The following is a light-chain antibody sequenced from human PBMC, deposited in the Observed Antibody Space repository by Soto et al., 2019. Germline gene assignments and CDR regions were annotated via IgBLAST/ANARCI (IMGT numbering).Light chain of an antibody. V-gene: IGLV3-9*01. CDR1: NTGNKN. J-gene: IGLJ2*01. CDR2: SDN. Sequence: SYELTQPLSVSVALGQTTRITCGGNNTGNKNVHWYQQRPGQAPVLVIYSDNNRPSGIPERFSGSNSGNTATLTINRAQAGDEADYYCQVWDSSTVVFGGGTKLTVL. CDR3: QVWDSSTVV.